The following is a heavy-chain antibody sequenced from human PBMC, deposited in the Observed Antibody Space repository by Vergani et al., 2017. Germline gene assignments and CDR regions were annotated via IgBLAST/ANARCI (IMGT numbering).Heavy chain of an antibody. V-gene: IGHV3-74*01. D-gene: IGHD5-12*01. CDR2: IKSDGSIT. J-gene: IGHJ5*01. Sequence: EVQLVESGGGLLHPGGSLRLSCEGSGFSFSGYWMHWVRQSPEKGLVWVSRIKSDGSITNYADSVKGRFTISRDNAKNTLYLEMNSLRGDDTAIYYCVRARCSGPCFMSNWFDSWGQGTLVTVSS. CDR1: GFSFSGYW. CDR3: VRARCSGPCFMSNWFDS.